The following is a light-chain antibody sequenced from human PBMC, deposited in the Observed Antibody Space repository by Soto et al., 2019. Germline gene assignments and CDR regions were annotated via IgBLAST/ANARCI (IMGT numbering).Light chain of an antibody. CDR1: QSVASNF. V-gene: IGKV3-20*01. J-gene: IGKJ3*01. Sequence: EIVLTQSPGTLSLSPGERATLSCRASQSVASNFLTWFQQKPGQAPRLLVYGISSRATGIPDRFSGSGSGTDFTLNINRLEPEDFAVYYCQQYGSSPTFGPGTKVDIK. CDR2: GIS. CDR3: QQYGSSPT.